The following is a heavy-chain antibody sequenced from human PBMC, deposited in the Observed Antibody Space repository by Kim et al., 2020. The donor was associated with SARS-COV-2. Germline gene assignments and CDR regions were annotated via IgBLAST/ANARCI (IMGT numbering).Heavy chain of an antibody. CDR3: VKGSGYGDFTDAFDI. Sequence: GGSLRLSCSASGFTFSSYAMHWVRQAPGKGLEYVSAISSNGGSTYYADSVKGRFTISRDNSKNTLYLQMSSLRAEDTAVYYCVKGSGYGDFTDAFDIWGQGTMVTVSS. V-gene: IGHV3-64D*09. D-gene: IGHD4-17*01. J-gene: IGHJ3*02. CDR1: GFTFSSYA. CDR2: ISSNGGST.